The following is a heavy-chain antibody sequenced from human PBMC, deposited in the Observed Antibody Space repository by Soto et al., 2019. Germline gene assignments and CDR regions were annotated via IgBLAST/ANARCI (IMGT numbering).Heavy chain of an antibody. CDR2: ISGSGGST. D-gene: IGHD2-15*01. V-gene: IGHV3-23*01. Sequence: PGGSLRLSCAASGFTFSSYAMSWVRQAPGKGLEWVSAISGSGGSTYYADSVKGRFTISRDNSKNTLYLQMNSLRSEDTAVYYCARDGLYCSGGSCPDYYYYYMDVWGKGTTVTVSS. CDR1: GFTFSSYA. CDR3: ARDGLYCSGGSCPDYYYYYMDV. J-gene: IGHJ6*03.